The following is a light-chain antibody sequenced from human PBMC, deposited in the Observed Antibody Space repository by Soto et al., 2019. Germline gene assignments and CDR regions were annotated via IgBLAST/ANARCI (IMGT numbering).Light chain of an antibody. CDR2: EVS. V-gene: IGLV2-8*01. J-gene: IGLJ1*01. Sequence: QSVLTQPPSASGSPGQSVTISCTGTSSDVGGYNYVSWYQQHPGKAPKLMIYEVSKRPSGVPDRFSGSKSGNTASLTVSGLQAEDEADYYCSSSVGSNNVGVFRTGTKVPGL. CDR3: SSSVGSNNVGV. CDR1: SSDVGGYNY.